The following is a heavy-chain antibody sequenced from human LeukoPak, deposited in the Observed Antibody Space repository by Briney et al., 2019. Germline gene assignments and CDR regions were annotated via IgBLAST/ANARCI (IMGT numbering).Heavy chain of an antibody. Sequence: SETLSLTCAVYGGSFSGYYWSWIRQPPGKGLEWIGEINHSGSTNYNPSLRSRVTISVDTSKNQFSLELSSVTAADTAVYYCARGGGGSCYYYWGQGTLVTVSS. CDR3: ARGGGGSCYYY. CDR1: GGSFSGYY. V-gene: IGHV4-34*01. J-gene: IGHJ4*02. D-gene: IGHD2-15*01. CDR2: INHSGST.